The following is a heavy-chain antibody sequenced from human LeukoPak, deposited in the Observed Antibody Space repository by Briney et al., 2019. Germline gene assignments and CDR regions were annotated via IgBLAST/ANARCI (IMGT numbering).Heavy chain of an antibody. J-gene: IGHJ4*02. CDR3: AKDTDDYLLD. Sequence: GGSLRLSCAASGFTFTSYGMHWVRQAPGKGLEWVAVSWFAGDTKYYADSVKGRFTISRDNSKNTVYLQLNSLRVDDTAIYYCAKDTDDYLLDWGQGTLVTVSS. V-gene: IGHV3-30*02. CDR1: GFTFTSYG. D-gene: IGHD5-12*01. CDR2: SWFAGDTK.